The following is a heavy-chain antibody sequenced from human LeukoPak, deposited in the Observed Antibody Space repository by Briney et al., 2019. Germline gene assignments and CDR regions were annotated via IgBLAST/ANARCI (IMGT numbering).Heavy chain of an antibody. J-gene: IGHJ4*02. CDR2: ISYDGSKK. V-gene: IGHV3-30-3*01. CDR3: ARDRNQNYFDY. Sequence: GGSLRLSCAVSGFTFSSYAMPWVRQAQGKGLEWVAVISYDGSKKYYADSVKGRFTISRDNSKNTLYLQMNSPRAEDTAVYYCARDRNQNYFDYWGQGTLVTVSS. D-gene: IGHD1-14*01. CDR1: GFTFSSYA.